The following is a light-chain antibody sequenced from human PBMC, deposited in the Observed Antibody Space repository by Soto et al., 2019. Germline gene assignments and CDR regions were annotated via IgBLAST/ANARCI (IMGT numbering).Light chain of an antibody. CDR1: QSVSRSY. CDR2: GAS. CDR3: QQYSTSPIT. V-gene: IGKV3-20*01. J-gene: IGKJ1*01. Sequence: EIVLPQSPGTLSLSPGERSALSGRARQSVSRSYLAWYQQKPGQAPRLLIYGASSRATGIPDRFSGSGSGTDFTLIISRLEPEDFAVYYCQQYSTSPITFGQGTKVDIK.